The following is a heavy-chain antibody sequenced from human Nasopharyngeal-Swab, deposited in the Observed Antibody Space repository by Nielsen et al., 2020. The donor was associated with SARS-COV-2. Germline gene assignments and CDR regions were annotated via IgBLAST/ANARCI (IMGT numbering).Heavy chain of an antibody. CDR2: ISGSGGST. D-gene: IGHD6-6*01. Sequence: WIRQPPGKGLEWVSAISGSGGSTYYADSVKGRFTISRDNSKNTLYLQMNSLRAEDTAVYYCAKDQRWAARGVDAFDIWGQGPMFTVSS. J-gene: IGHJ3*02. CDR3: AKDQRWAARGVDAFDI. V-gene: IGHV3-23*01.